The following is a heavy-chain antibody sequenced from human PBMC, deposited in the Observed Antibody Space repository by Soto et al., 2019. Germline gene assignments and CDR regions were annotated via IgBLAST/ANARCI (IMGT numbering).Heavy chain of an antibody. CDR3: ARGGRDGFDI. J-gene: IGHJ3*02. CDR2: VYISGST. CDR1: GGSISTYY. V-gene: IGHV4-4*07. Sequence: QVQLQESGPGLVKPSETLSLTCTVSGGSISTYYWNWIRQSAGKGLEWIGRVYISGSTNYHPSLKSRVAMSVDTSNNQFSLKVTPVTAADTAVYYCARGGRDGFDIWGQGTMVTVSS.